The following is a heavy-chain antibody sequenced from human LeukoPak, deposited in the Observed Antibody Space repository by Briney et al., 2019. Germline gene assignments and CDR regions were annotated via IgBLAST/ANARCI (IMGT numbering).Heavy chain of an antibody. Sequence: GGSPRLSCAASGFMFSSFEMYWVRQAPGKGLEWVSYISSGASTMYYADSVKGRFTISRDNARNSLFLQMNSLRAEDTAVYYCALLAVASDFDYWGQGTLVTVSS. D-gene: IGHD6-19*01. V-gene: IGHV3-48*03. CDR2: ISSGASTM. CDR1: GFMFSSFE. J-gene: IGHJ4*02. CDR3: ALLAVASDFDY.